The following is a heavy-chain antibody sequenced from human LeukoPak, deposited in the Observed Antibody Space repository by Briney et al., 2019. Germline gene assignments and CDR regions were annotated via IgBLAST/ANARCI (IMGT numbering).Heavy chain of an antibody. D-gene: IGHD4-17*01. V-gene: IGHV3-23*01. CDR2: ISGSGGST. CDR1: RFTFSTYA. CDR3: AKSGRLGLRGTFFDY. J-gene: IGHJ4*02. Sequence: PGGSLRLSCAASRFTFSTYAMSWVRQAPGKGLEWVSGISGSGGSTYYADSVKGRFTISRDNSKNTLYLQMNSLRAEDTAVYYCAKSGRLGLRGTFFDYWGQGTLVTVSS.